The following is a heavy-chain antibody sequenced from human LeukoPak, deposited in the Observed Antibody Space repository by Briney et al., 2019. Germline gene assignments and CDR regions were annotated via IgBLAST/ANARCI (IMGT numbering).Heavy chain of an antibody. CDR1: GFTFSNYE. Sequence: GGSLRLSCAASGFTFSNYEMNWVRQAPGKGPEGISYIGGSGVTKRYADSVKGRFSISRDNAKNSLDLQMNSLRVEDTGVYYCARADYYGSPGHFGMDVWGRGTTVTVSS. J-gene: IGHJ6*02. CDR3: ARADYYGSPGHFGMDV. V-gene: IGHV3-48*03. CDR2: IGGSGVTK. D-gene: IGHD3-10*01.